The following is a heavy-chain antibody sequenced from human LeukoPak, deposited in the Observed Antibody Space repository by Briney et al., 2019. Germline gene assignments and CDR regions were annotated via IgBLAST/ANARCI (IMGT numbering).Heavy chain of an antibody. D-gene: IGHD3-10*01. Sequence: PSETLSLTCTVSGGSISSGDYYWSWLRQPPGKGLEWIGYIYYSGSTYYNPSLKSRVTISVDTSKNQFSLKLSSVTAADTAVYYCASLYGSGSSKIDYWGQGTLVTVSS. CDR2: IYYSGST. V-gene: IGHV4-30-4*01. CDR3: ASLYGSGSSKIDY. J-gene: IGHJ4*02. CDR1: GGSISSGDYY.